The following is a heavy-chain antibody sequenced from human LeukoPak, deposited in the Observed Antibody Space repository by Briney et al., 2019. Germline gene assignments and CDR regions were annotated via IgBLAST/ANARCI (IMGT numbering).Heavy chain of an antibody. D-gene: IGHD1-26*01. CDR1: GGSISSYY. J-gene: IGHJ4*02. V-gene: IGHV4-59*01. CDR2: ICYSGST. Sequence: SETLSLTCTVSGGSISSYYWSWIRQPPGKGLEWIGYICYSGSTNYNPSLKSRVTISVDTSKNQFSLKLSSVTAADTAVYYCARVAVGAYFDYWGQGTLVIVSS. CDR3: ARVAVGAYFDY.